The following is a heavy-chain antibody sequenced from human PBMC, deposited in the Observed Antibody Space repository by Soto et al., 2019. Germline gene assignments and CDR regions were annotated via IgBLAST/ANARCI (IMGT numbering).Heavy chain of an antibody. D-gene: IGHD3-10*01. CDR1: GGSFSGYY. Sequence: SETLSLTCAVYGGSFSGYYWSWIRQPPGKGLEWIGEINHSGSTNYNPSLKSRVTISVDTSKNQFSLKLSSVTAADTAVYYCAGGRFGELSYYYYYGMDVWGQGTTVTVSS. CDR3: AGGRFGELSYYYYYGMDV. V-gene: IGHV4-34*01. J-gene: IGHJ6*02. CDR2: INHSGST.